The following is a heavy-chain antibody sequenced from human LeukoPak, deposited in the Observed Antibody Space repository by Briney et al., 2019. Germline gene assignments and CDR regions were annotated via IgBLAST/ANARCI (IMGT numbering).Heavy chain of an antibody. Sequence: SVKVSCKASGGTFSSYTISWVRQAPGQGLEWMGRIIPILGIANYAQKYRGRVTITADKYTRSAYMELSSLRSEDTALYCCARDGYDFWSGPSYFDYWGQGTLVTVSS. CDR3: ARDGYDFWSGPSYFDY. CDR1: GGTFSSYT. V-gene: IGHV1-69*04. CDR2: IIPILGIA. J-gene: IGHJ4*02. D-gene: IGHD3-3*01.